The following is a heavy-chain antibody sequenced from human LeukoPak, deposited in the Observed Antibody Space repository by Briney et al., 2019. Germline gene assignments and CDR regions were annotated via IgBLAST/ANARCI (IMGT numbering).Heavy chain of an antibody. J-gene: IGHJ4*02. CDR3: ARDLGLLQYNTDYDTTNF. V-gene: IGHV3-30-3*01. D-gene: IGHD3-9*01. Sequence: GSLRLSCAASGFTFRNYAMHWVRQAPGKGLEWVALTSFDASNKEYSDSVKGRFTISRDNSKNMLYLQMSSLRPEDTAVYYCARDLGLLQYNTDYDTTNFWGQGTLVTVSS. CDR1: GFTFRNYA. CDR2: TSFDASNK.